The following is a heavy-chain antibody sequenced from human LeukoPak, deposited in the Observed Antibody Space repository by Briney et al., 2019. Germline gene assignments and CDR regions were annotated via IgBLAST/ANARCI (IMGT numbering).Heavy chain of an antibody. Sequence: GGSVRLSCEASGFTFSDYYISWIRQAPGKGLEWVSYISSSNRTINYADTLQGRVTLSRDKAKNSLYLQMNGLRADDRAVYYCARDTYDYYMDVWGKGTTVTVSS. V-gene: IGHV3-11*01. CDR3: ARDTYDYYMDV. J-gene: IGHJ6*03. CDR2: ISSSNRTI. CDR1: GFTFSDYY.